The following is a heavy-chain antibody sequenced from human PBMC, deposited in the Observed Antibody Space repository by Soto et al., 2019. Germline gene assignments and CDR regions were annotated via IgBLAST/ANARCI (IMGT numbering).Heavy chain of an antibody. CDR1: GYTFTGYY. CDR2: INPNSGGT. J-gene: IGHJ4*02. Sequence: ASVKVSCKASGYTFTGYYMXWVRXAPGQGLEWMGWINPNSGGTNYAQKFQGWVTMTRDTSISTAYMELSRLRSDDTAVYYCARDSGGIAVAGTPFVYWGQGTLVTVSS. D-gene: IGHD6-19*01. V-gene: IGHV1-2*04. CDR3: ARDSGGIAVAGTPFVY.